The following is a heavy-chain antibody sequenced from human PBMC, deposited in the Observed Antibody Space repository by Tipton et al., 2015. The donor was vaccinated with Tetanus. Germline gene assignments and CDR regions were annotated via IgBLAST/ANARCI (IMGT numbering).Heavy chain of an antibody. V-gene: IGHV1-8*02. Sequence: QVQLVQSGAEVKKPGASVKISCKASGDTSGSYDVSWVRQAKGQGLEWMGWMNLKSGNTGQAQKFQGRLSLARDTSTSTVYMEMSSLRSEDTATYYCARGSIPPHSYDPLGFYNRGYFSYGMDVWGQGTTVTASS. CDR2: MNLKSGNT. J-gene: IGHJ6*02. CDR1: GDTSGSYD. D-gene: IGHD3-3*01. CDR3: ARGSIPPHSYDPLGFYNRGYFSYGMDV.